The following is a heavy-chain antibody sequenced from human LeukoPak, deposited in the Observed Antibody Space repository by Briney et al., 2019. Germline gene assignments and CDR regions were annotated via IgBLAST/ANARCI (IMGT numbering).Heavy chain of an antibody. V-gene: IGHV3-21*01. Sequence: PGGSLRLSCAASGFTFSEYSINWVRQAPGKGLEWVSSMNPTSTSIYYADAVKGRFIIYRDNAKNSLFLQRNRLRDTDTAVYYCATDRSVGATYRFDHWGQGTLVTVSS. CDR3: ATDRSVGATYRFDH. D-gene: IGHD1-26*01. CDR1: GFTFSEYS. CDR2: MNPTSTSI. J-gene: IGHJ4*02.